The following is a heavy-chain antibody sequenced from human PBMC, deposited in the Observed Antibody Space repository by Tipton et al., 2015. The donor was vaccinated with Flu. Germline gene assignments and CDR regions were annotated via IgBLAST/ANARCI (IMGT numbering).Heavy chain of an antibody. CDR3: ARAGGIQLWEGWFDP. V-gene: IGHV4-59*01. CDR2: IYYSGST. J-gene: IGHJ5*02. D-gene: IGHD5-18*01. CDR1: GGSISSYY. Sequence: TLSLTCTVSGGSISSYYWSWIRQPPGKGLEWIGYIYYSGSTNYNPSLKSRVTISVDTSKNQFSLKLSSVTAADTAVYYCARAGGIQLWEGWFDPWGQGTLVTVSS.